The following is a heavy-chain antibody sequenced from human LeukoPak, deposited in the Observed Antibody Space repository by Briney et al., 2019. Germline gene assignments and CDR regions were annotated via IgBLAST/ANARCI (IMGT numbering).Heavy chain of an antibody. CDR2: IKQDGGEA. CDR1: GFTFSNYW. Sequence: GGSLRLYCEASGFTFSNYWMSWVRQAPGKGLEWVANIKQDGGEAYYVDSVRGRFIVSRDNAKNSVFLQMNSLRAEDTAVYYCARDFAAAVGWGQGTLVTVSS. D-gene: IGHD6-13*01. CDR3: ARDFAAAVG. V-gene: IGHV3-7*01. J-gene: IGHJ4*02.